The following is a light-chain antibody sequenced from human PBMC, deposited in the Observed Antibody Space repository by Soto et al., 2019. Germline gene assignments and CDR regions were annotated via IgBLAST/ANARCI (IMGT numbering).Light chain of an antibody. Sequence: EIVLTQSPATLSVSPGERVTLSLRASQDIRSSLAWYQQKPGQAPRLLIYAASNRATGVPARFSGSWSGTEFTLTISSLQSEDFAVYYCQQYNNWITFGQGTRLEIK. CDR1: QDIRSS. CDR3: QQYNNWIT. V-gene: IGKV3-15*01. J-gene: IGKJ5*01. CDR2: AAS.